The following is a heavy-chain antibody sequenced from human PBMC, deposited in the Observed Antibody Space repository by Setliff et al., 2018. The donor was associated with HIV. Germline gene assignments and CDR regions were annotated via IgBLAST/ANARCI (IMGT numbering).Heavy chain of an antibody. Sequence: SETLSLTCTVSGVSITSHYWNWIRQSPGKGLEWIGFGHHSGHTRQNPSLASRPTMSIDTSKGQFSLKLSSVTAADTAVYYCAGLMHYYDSFWVLWRENYFDSWGRGTLVTVSS. CDR3: AGLMHYYDSFWVLWRENYFDS. CDR2: GHHSGHT. J-gene: IGHJ4*01. D-gene: IGHD3-22*01. V-gene: IGHV4-59*08. CDR1: GVSITSHY.